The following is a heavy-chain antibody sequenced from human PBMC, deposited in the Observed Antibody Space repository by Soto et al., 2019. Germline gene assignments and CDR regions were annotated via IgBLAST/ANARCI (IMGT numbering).Heavy chain of an antibody. Sequence: QVQLVESGGGVVQPGRSLRLSCAASGFTFSTYAMHWLRQAPGKGLEWVAVISYDGINKYYADSVKGRFTITRDNSKNTLYLQMNSLRGEATAVFYCAGDGASYWGQGTPVIVSS. CDR2: ISYDGINK. V-gene: IGHV3-30-3*01. CDR1: GFTFSTYA. J-gene: IGHJ4*02. CDR3: AGDGASY. D-gene: IGHD3-16*01.